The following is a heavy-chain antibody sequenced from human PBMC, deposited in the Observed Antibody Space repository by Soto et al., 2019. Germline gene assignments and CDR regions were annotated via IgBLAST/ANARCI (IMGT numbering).Heavy chain of an antibody. J-gene: IGHJ5*02. V-gene: IGHV1-18*01. Sequence: QVQLVQSGAEVKKPGASVKVSCKASGYTFSTYGFSWVRQSPGQGLEWMGWIGDDNGDTNYAQNFQGRVTMSTDTSPATSYVVLTTLTSDASAVYFCASDSKGAECFDPWGQGTLVTVSS. CDR3: ASDSKGAECFDP. CDR2: IGDDNGDT. CDR1: GYTFSTYG. D-gene: IGHD2-2*01.